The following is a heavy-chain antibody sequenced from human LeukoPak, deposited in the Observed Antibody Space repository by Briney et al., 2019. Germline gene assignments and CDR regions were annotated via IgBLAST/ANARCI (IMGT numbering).Heavy chain of an antibody. V-gene: IGHV3-48*01. CDR2: ISSSSSTI. J-gene: IGHJ3*02. Sequence: GGSLRLSCAASGFTFSSYSMNWVRQAPGKGLEWVSYISSSSSTIYYADSVKGRFTISRDNAKNSLYLQMNSLRAEDTAAYYCARDDTAAAANDAFDIWGQGTMVTVSS. D-gene: IGHD6-13*01. CDR3: ARDDTAAAANDAFDI. CDR1: GFTFSSYS.